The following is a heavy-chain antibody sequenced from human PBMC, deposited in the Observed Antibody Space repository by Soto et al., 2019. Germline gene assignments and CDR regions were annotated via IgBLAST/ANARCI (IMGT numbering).Heavy chain of an antibody. D-gene: IGHD3-9*01. V-gene: IGHV1-3*01. CDR1: GYTFSTYS. CDR3: ARGPNTHTRLRYFDWLSPLYYFDY. J-gene: IGHJ4*02. Sequence: ASVKVSCKASGYTFSTYSMHWVRQAPGHSLEWMGWINGATGQTRSSQRFQDRVTMTRNTSISTAYMELSSLRSEDTAVYYCARGPNTHTRLRYFDWLSPLYYFDYWGQGTLVTVSS. CDR2: INGATGQT.